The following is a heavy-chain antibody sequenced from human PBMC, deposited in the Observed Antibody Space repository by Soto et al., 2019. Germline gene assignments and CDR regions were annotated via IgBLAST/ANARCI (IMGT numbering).Heavy chain of an antibody. Sequence: PSETLSLTCNVSGGSISTSYWTWIRQPPGKGLEWIGYIYHTGDTHYNPSLRSRVTMAMDTAKKQLSLRVSSVAAADTAGYYWWXXPISYSDVLTGQIVYPGFNCIAPWGQGTLVT. V-gene: IGHV4-59*08. J-gene: IGHJ5*01. CDR1: GGSISTSY. CDR3: WXXPISYSDVLTGQIVYPGFNCIAP. D-gene: IGHD3-9*01. CDR2: IYHTGDT.